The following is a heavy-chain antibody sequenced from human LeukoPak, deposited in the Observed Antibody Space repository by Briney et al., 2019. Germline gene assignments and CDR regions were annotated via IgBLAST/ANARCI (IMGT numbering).Heavy chain of an antibody. Sequence: SVKVSCKASGGTFSSYTISWVRQAPGQGLEWMGRIIPIPGIANYAQKFQGRVTITADKSTSTAYMELSSLRAEDTAVYYCARGDGYSFDYWGQGTLVTVSS. CDR1: GGTFSSYT. V-gene: IGHV1-69*02. J-gene: IGHJ4*02. CDR2: IIPIPGIA. CDR3: ARGDGYSFDY. D-gene: IGHD5-24*01.